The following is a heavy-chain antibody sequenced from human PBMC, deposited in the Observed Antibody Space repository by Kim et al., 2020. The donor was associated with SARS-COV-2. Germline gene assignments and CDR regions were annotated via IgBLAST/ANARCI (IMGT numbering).Heavy chain of an antibody. CDR1: GFTFSSYS. Sequence: GGSLRLSCAASGFTFSSYSMNWVRQAPGKGLEWVSYISSSSSTYYEAYVMERFFIFCDNADNYSYYQLMNLRKDEETAYYCWREEGDYDWSGCYYYY. V-gene: IGHV3-48*02. D-gene: IGHD5-12*01. CDR2: ISSSSST. CDR3: WREEGDYDWSGCYYYY. J-gene: IGHJ6*01.